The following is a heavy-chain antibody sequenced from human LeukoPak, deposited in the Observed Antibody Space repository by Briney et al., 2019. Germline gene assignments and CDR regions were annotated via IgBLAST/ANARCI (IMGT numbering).Heavy chain of an antibody. J-gene: IGHJ4*02. Sequence: GGSLRLSCAASGFTFSSYAMHWVRQAPGKGLEWVAVISYDGSNKYYADSVKGRFTISRDNSKNTLYLQMNSLRAEDTAVYYCARESIVATIRGYFDYWGQGTLVTVSS. D-gene: IGHD5-12*01. CDR1: GFTFSSYA. V-gene: IGHV3-30-3*01. CDR3: ARESIVATIRGYFDY. CDR2: ISYDGSNK.